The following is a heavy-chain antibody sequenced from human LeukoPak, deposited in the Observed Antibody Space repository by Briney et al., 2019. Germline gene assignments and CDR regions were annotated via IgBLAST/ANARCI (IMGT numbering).Heavy chain of an antibody. Sequence: PGGSLRLSCAASGFTVSSNYMTWVRQAPGKGLEWVSVIYSGGSTYYADSVKGRFTISRDNSKNTLYLQMNSLRAEDTAVYYCARDQFSVAGRYFDYWGQGTLVTVSS. CDR3: ARDQFSVAGRYFDY. D-gene: IGHD6-19*01. CDR2: IYSGGST. V-gene: IGHV3-53*01. J-gene: IGHJ4*02. CDR1: GFTVSSNY.